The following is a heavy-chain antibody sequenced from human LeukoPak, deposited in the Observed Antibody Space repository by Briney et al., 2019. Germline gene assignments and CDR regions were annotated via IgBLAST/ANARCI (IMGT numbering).Heavy chain of an antibody. V-gene: IGHV4-59*08. Sequence: SQTLSLTCTVSGGSISSYYWSWIRQPPGKGLEWIGYIYYSGSTNYNPSLKSRVTISVDTSKNQFSLKLSSVTAADTAVYYCARRITMVRGGAPYYYYGMDVWGQGTTVTVSS. CDR2: IYYSGST. CDR3: ARRITMVRGGAPYYYYGMDV. D-gene: IGHD3-10*01. J-gene: IGHJ6*02. CDR1: GGSISSYY.